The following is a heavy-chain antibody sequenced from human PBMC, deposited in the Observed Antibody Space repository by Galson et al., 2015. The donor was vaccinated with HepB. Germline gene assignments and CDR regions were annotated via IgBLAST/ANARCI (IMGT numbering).Heavy chain of an antibody. D-gene: IGHD1-26*01. CDR2: IDYGGRSP. CDR3: ARVHGGATTFLSPFMDV. CDR1: GFTFINHG. V-gene: IGHV3-30*03. J-gene: IGHJ6*02. Sequence: SLRLSCATSGFTFINHGLHWVRQAPGKGLEWVAVIDYGGRSPKYADSVKGRFTISRDNSKNTLYLQMNSLRAEDTAVYYCARVHGGATTFLSPFMDVWGQGTTVTVSS.